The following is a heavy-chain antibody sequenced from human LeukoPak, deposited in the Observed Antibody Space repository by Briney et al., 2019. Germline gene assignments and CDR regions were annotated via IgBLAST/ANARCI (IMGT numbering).Heavy chain of an antibody. J-gene: IGHJ4*02. Sequence: GGSLRLSCAASGFTFSSYSMNWVRQAPGKGLEWVSSISSSSSYIYYADSVKGRFTISRDNAKNSLYLQMNRLRAEDTAVYYCARGISWRPIAVAPFDYWGQGTLVTVSS. D-gene: IGHD6-19*01. CDR2: ISSSSSYI. CDR1: GFTFSSYS. V-gene: IGHV3-21*01. CDR3: ARGISWRPIAVAPFDY.